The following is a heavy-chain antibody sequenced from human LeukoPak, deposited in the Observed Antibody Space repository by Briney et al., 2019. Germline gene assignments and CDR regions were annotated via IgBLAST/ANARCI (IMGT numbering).Heavy chain of an antibody. CDR1: GGSFSGYY. V-gene: IGHV4-34*01. CDR2: INHSGST. CDR3: ARGGLGLYNWFDP. J-gene: IGHJ5*02. Sequence: SETLSLTCAVYGGSFSGYYWSWIRQPPGKGLEWIGEINHSGSTNYNPSLKSRVTISVDTSKNQFSLKLSSVTAADTAVYYCARGGLGLYNWFDPWGQGTLVTVSS.